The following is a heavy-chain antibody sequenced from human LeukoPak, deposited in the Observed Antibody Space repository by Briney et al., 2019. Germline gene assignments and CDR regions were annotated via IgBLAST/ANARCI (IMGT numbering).Heavy chain of an antibody. CDR1: GFTFSNYA. V-gene: IGHV3-23*01. J-gene: IGHJ3*02. D-gene: IGHD2-2*01. CDR3: AKGVGYCSSTSCRGAFDI. CDR2: IRGSDGTT. Sequence: GGSLRVSCAASGFTFSNYAMSWVRQTPGEGLEWVSTIRGSDGTTYYADSVKGRFTISRDNSKNTLYLQMNSLRAEDTAVYYCAKGVGYCSSTSCRGAFDIWGQGTMVTVSS.